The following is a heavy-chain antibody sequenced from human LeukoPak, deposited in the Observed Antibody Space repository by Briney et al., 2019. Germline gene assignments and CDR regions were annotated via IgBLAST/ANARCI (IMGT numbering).Heavy chain of an antibody. V-gene: IGHV3-23*01. D-gene: IGHD6-13*01. CDR3: AREQQLVWVY. CDR1: SFTFSSYV. Sequence: PGGSLRLSCGASSFTFSSYVMSWVRQAPGKGLEWVSTVSTTGGSTYYADSVKGRFTISRDNSKNTLYLQMNSLRAEDTAVYYCAREQQLVWVYLGQGTLVTVSS. J-gene: IGHJ4*02. CDR2: VSTTGGST.